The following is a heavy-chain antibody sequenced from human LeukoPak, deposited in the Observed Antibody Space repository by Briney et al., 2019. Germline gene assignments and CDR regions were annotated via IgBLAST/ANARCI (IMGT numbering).Heavy chain of an antibody. J-gene: IGHJ6*02. CDR2: ISSSGSTI. Sequence: GGSLRLSCAASGFTFSDYYMSWIRQAPGKGLEWVSYISSSGSTIYYADSVKGRFTISRDNAKNSLYLQMNSLRAEDTALYYCAREVRYCSGGSCYYYYGMDVWGQGTTVTVSS. CDR3: AREVRYCSGGSCYYYYGMDV. CDR1: GFTFSDYY. D-gene: IGHD2-15*01. V-gene: IGHV3-11*01.